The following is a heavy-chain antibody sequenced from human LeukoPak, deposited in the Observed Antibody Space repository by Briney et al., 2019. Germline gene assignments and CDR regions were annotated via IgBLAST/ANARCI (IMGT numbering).Heavy chain of an antibody. CDR1: GFTFSSYA. D-gene: IGHD1-26*01. CDR3: VKGRVSGSYGLYNWFDP. J-gene: IGHJ5*02. CDR2: ISSNGGST. V-gene: IGHV3-64D*06. Sequence: PGGSLRLSCSASGFTFSSYAMHWVRQAPGKGLEYVSAISSNGGSTYYADSVKGRFTISRDNSKNTLYFQMSSLRAEDTAVYYCVKGRVSGSYGLYNWFDPWGQGTLVTVSS.